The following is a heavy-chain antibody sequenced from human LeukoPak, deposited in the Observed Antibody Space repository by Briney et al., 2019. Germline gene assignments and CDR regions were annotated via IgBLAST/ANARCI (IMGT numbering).Heavy chain of an antibody. D-gene: IGHD3-10*01. CDR1: GFTFSGYA. CDR3: AKGGYGSGSYPY. V-gene: IGHV3-23*01. Sequence: GGSLRLSCAASGFTFSGYAMNWVRQAPGKGLEWVSAISGSGGSTYYADSVKGRFTISRDNSKNTLYLQMNSLRAEDTAVYYCAKGGYGSGSYPYWGQGTLVTVSS. J-gene: IGHJ4*02. CDR2: ISGSGGST.